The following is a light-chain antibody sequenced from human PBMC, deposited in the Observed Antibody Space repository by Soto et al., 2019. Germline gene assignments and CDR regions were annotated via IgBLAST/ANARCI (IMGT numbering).Light chain of an antibody. CDR3: QQYNGYSLT. V-gene: IGKV1-5*03. J-gene: IGKJ4*01. CDR1: ESIDNW. CDR2: KAS. Sequence: DIVMTQSPSALSASVGDTVTITCRASESIDNWLAWYQQKPGKAPKLLIYKASTLKSGVPSRFSGSGSGTEFTLTISSLQPDDFATYYCQQYNGYSLTFGGGTKVDIK.